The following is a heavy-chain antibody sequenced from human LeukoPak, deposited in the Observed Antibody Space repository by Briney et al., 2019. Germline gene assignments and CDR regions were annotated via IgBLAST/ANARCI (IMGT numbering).Heavy chain of an antibody. D-gene: IGHD2-15*01. Sequence: SETLSLTCAVSGGSITDYYWIWIRQPPGKGLEYIGYIYYNGATNYNPSLKSRVTISVDTSKNQFSLNLRSVTAADTAVYYCTRSDYSTYFNYWGPGTLVTVSS. CDR3: TRSDYSTYFNY. V-gene: IGHV4-59*01. CDR1: GGSITDYY. J-gene: IGHJ4*02. CDR2: IYYNGAT.